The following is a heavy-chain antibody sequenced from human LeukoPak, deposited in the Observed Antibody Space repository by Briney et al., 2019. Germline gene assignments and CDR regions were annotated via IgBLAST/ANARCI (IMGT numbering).Heavy chain of an antibody. Sequence: GGSLRLSCAASGFTFSSYSVNWVRQAPGKGLEWVSSISSSSSYIYYADSVKGRFTISRDNAKNSLYLQMNSLRAEDTAVYYCARGGWYGFGAFDIWGQGTMVTVSS. CDR3: ARGGWYGFGAFDI. V-gene: IGHV3-21*01. CDR1: GFTFSSYS. J-gene: IGHJ3*02. D-gene: IGHD6-19*01. CDR2: ISSSSSYI.